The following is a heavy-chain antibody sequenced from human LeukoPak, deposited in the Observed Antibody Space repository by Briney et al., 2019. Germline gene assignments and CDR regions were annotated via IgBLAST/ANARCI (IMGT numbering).Heavy chain of an antibody. CDR3: ARVVRDIVVVVAATPSYRFDY. CDR2: ISSIRSYI. CDR1: GFTFSSYS. D-gene: IGHD2-15*01. V-gene: IGHV3-21*01. Sequence: GRSLRLSCAASGFTFSSYSMNWVRQAPGEGLEWVSSISSIRSYIYYADSVKGRFTISRDNAKNSLYLQMNSLRAEDTAVYYCARVVRDIVVVVAATPSYRFDYWGQGTLVTVSS. J-gene: IGHJ4*02.